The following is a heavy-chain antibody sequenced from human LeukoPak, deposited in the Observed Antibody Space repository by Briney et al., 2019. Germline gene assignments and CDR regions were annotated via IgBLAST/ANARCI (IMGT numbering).Heavy chain of an antibody. D-gene: IGHD3-10*01. CDR2: IGPAGDT. CDR1: GFTFSSYD. CDR3: ARDSVVRGVHYGMDV. Sequence: TGGSLRLSCAASGFTFSSYDMHWVRQPTEKGLEWVSAIGPAGDTYYPGSVKGRFTISRENAKNFLYLQMNNLRAGDTAVYYCARDSVVRGVHYGMDVWGQGTTVTVSS. J-gene: IGHJ6*02. V-gene: IGHV3-13*01.